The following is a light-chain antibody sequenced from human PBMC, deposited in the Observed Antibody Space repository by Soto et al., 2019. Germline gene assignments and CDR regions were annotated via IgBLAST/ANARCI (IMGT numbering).Light chain of an antibody. CDR2: AAS. Sequence: DIQMTQSPSSLSASVGDRVSITCRASQSIRYYLNCYQQKPGKAPKLLINAASILQSGVPSRFSGSGSGTDFTLTISSLQPEDSATYYCQQSHSNAITFGQGTRL. CDR3: QQSHSNAIT. CDR1: QSIRYY. J-gene: IGKJ5*01. V-gene: IGKV1-39*01.